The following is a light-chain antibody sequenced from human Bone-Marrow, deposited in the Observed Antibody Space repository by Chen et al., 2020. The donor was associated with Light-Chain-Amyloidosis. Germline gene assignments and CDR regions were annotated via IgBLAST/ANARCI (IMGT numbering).Light chain of an antibody. CDR1: DLPTKY. CDR2: RDT. Sequence: SYDLTQPPSVSVSPGQTAMITCSGDDLPTKYAYWYQQKPGQAPGLVIHRDTERPSGISERFSGSSSGTTATLTISGVQAEDEADYHCQSADSSGTYEVIFGGGTKLTVL. J-gene: IGLJ2*01. V-gene: IGLV3-25*03. CDR3: QSADSSGTYEVI.